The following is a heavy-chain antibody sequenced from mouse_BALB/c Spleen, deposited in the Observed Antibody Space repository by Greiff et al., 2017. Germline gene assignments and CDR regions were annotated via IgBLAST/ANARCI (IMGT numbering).Heavy chain of an antibody. CDR3: ARSGYYGSSSWFAY. CDR1: GYSITSDYA. CDR2: ISYSGST. J-gene: IGHJ3*01. D-gene: IGHD1-1*01. V-gene: IGHV3-2*02. Sequence: VQLQQSGPGLVKPSQSLSLTCTVTGYSITSDYAWNWIRQLPGNKLEWMGYISYSGSTSYNPSLKSRISITRDTSKNQFFLQLNSVTTEDTATYYCARSGYYGSSSWFAYWGQGTLVTVSA.